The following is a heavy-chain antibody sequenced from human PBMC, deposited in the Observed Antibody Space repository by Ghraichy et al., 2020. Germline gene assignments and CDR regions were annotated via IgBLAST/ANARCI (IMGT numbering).Heavy chain of an antibody. V-gene: IGHV1-18*01. CDR1: GYTFTSHG. CDR2: ISAYNGNT. Sequence: ASVKVSCKASGYTFTSHGISWVRQAPGQGLEWMGWISAYNGNTNFAQNLQGRVIMTTDTSTSTAYMELRSLRSDDTAVYHCARGFSSNWFYFDYWGQGTLVTVSS. D-gene: IGHD6-13*01. J-gene: IGHJ4*02. CDR3: ARGFSSNWFYFDY.